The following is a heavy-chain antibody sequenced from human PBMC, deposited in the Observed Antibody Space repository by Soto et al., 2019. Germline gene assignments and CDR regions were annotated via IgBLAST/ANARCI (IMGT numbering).Heavy chain of an antibody. D-gene: IGHD3-22*01. CDR1: GYSFANQA. Sequence: QVQLVQSGTEVKKPGASVKVSCKTSGYSFANQAINWVRQAPGQGLEWVGRISGRSGNSNYADTVRGRVTMTTDTSTGTAYLELRALTTDDTAVYYCARGYDSSAYFYPLGDGMDVWGQGTTVTVSS. J-gene: IGHJ6*02. V-gene: IGHV1-18*01. CDR3: ARGYDSSAYFYPLGDGMDV. CDR2: ISGRSGNS.